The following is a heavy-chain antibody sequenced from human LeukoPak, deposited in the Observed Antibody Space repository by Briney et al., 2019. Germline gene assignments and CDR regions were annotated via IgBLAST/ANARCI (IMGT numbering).Heavy chain of an antibody. J-gene: IGHJ4*02. CDR3: AKGQQGHMWLDN. CDR2: ISSDGGNV. V-gene: IGHV3-30*18. CDR1: AFTFRSFG. Sequence: GGSLRRSCAASAFTFRSFGMQWVRQAPGKGLEGGAFISSDGGNVYYADSVNGRFSISRDNFKATLYLQMNSLRPEDTAVYYCAKGQQGHMWLDNWGQGTLVIVSS. D-gene: IGHD6-13*01.